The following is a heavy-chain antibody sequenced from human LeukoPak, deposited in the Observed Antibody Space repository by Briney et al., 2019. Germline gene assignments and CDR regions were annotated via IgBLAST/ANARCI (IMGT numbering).Heavy chain of an antibody. CDR3: AREAGRWLQSVY. J-gene: IGHJ4*02. D-gene: IGHD3-10*01. CDR1: GFTFSSYS. V-gene: IGHV3-21*01. CDR2: ISSSSSYI. Sequence: GGSLRLSCAASGFTFSSYSMNWVRQAPGKGLEWVSSISSSSSYIYYADSVKGRFTISRDNAKNSLYVQMNSLRAEDTAVYYCAREAGRWLQSVYWGQGTLVTVSS.